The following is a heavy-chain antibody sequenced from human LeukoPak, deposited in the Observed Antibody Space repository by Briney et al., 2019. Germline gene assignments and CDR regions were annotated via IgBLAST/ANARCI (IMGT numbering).Heavy chain of an antibody. CDR2: IYYSGST. Sequence: SETLSLTCTVSGGSITRFYWSWIRQPPGKGLEWIGYIYYSGSTNYNPSLKSRVTISVDTSKNHFSLKLYSVTAADTAVYYCARVVSSSWDYYYYMDVWGKGTTVTISS. D-gene: IGHD6-13*01. V-gene: IGHV4-59*01. J-gene: IGHJ6*03. CDR1: GGSITRFY. CDR3: ARVVSSSWDYYYYMDV.